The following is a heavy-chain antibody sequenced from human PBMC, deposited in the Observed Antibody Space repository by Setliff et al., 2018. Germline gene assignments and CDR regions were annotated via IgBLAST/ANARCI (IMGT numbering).Heavy chain of an antibody. CDR1: GGSFSSYY. V-gene: IGHV4-59*08. Sequence: SETLSLTCTVSGGSFSSYYWSWIRQPPGKGLEWLGYFYSSETTKYNPSLKSRVTISVDTSKNQFSRKLTSVTAADTAVYYCARHKSNGSGSYPSLYMDVWGKGIMVTVSS. J-gene: IGHJ6*03. CDR3: ARHKSNGSGSYPSLYMDV. CDR2: FYSSETT. D-gene: IGHD3-10*01.